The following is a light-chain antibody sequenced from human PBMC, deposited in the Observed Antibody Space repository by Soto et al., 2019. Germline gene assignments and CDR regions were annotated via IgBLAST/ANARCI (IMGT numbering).Light chain of an antibody. CDR1: NIGSKS. CDR3: QVWDSSSDHPGV. V-gene: IGLV3-21*04. J-gene: IGLJ3*02. CDR2: YDS. Sequence: SYELTQPPSVSVAPGKTARSTCGGNNIGSKSVHWYQQKPGQAPVLVIYYDSNRPSGIPERFSGSNSGNTATLTISRVEAGDEADYYCQVWDSSSDHPGVFGGATKLTVL.